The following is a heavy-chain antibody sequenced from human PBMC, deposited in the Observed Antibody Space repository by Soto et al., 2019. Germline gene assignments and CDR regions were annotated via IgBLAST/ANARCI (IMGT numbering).Heavy chain of an antibody. D-gene: IGHD3-10*01. CDR1: GFTFSSYA. CDR2: ISYDGSNK. J-gene: IGHJ4*02. CDR3: ARSILPMVTFDY. Sequence: QVQLVESGGGVVQPGRSLRLSCAASGFTFSSYAMHWVRQAPGKGLEWVAVISYDGSNKYYADSVKGRFTISRDNSKNTLYLQMNSLRAEDTAVYYCARSILPMVTFDYWGQGTLVTVSS. V-gene: IGHV3-30-3*01.